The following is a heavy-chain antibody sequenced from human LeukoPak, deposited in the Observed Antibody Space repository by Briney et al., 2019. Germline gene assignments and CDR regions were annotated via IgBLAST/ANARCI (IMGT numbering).Heavy chain of an antibody. CDR2: INTNTGNP. CDR3: AREYILTGYYDRTPFDP. J-gene: IGHJ5*02. CDR1: GYTFTSYA. Sequence: ASVKVSCKASGYTFTSYAMNWVRQAPGQGLEWMGWINTNTGNPTYAQGFTGRFVFSLDTSVSTAYLQISSLKAEDTAVYYCAREYILTGYYDRTPFDPWGQGTLVTVSS. V-gene: IGHV7-4-1*02. D-gene: IGHD3-9*01.